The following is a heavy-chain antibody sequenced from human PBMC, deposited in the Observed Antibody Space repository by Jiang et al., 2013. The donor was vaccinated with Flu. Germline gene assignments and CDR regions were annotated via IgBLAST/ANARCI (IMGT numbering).Heavy chain of an antibody. CDR1: GGSISSYY. V-gene: IGHV4-59*01. CDR2: IYYSGST. D-gene: IGHD3-3*01. Sequence: TVSGGSISSYYWSWIRQPPGKGLEWIGYIYYSGSTNYNPSLKSRVTISVDTSKNQFSLKLSSVTAADTAVYYCARGRRSITIFGVVVYGMDVWGQGTTVTVSS. CDR3: ARGRRSITIFGVVVYGMDV. J-gene: IGHJ6*02.